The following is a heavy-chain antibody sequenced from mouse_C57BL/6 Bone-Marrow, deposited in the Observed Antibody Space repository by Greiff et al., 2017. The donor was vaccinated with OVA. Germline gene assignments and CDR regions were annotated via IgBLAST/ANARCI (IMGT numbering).Heavy chain of an antibody. D-gene: IGHD1-1*01. J-gene: IGHJ2*01. Sequence: EVKLVESGGGLVKPGGSLKLPCAAFGFTFSSYAMSWVRQTPDKRLEWVATISDGGSYTYYPDNVKGRFTISRDNAKNNLYLQMSNLKSEDTAVYYCAITVVDSFDYWGRGTTLTVSS. CDR1: GFTFSSYA. CDR3: AITVVDSFDY. V-gene: IGHV5-4*03. CDR2: ISDGGSYT.